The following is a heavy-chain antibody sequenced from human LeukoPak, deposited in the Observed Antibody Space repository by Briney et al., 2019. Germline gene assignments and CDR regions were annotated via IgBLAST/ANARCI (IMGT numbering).Heavy chain of an antibody. D-gene: IGHD6-13*01. J-gene: IGHJ4*02. CDR1: GFTVSSNY. CDR2: IYSGGTT. V-gene: IGHV3-53*01. Sequence: GGSLRLSCAASGFTVSSNYMGWARQAPGKGLEWVSVIYSGGTTYYADSVKGRFTISRDNSKNTLYLQMSSLRAEDTAVYYCARVRIAAAGNYFDYWGQGTLVTVSS. CDR3: ARVRIAAAGNYFDY.